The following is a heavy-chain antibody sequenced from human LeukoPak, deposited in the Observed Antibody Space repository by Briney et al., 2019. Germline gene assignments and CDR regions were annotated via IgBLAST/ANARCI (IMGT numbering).Heavy chain of an antibody. Sequence: SETLSLTCTVSGGYISSYYWSWIRQPAGKGLECIGRIYTSGSTNFNPSLKSRVTMSVDTSKNQFSLRLTSVTAADTAVYYCARDGSSGWYGWFDPWGQGTLVTVSS. CDR2: IYTSGST. CDR3: ARDGSSGWYGWFDP. D-gene: IGHD6-13*01. J-gene: IGHJ5*02. V-gene: IGHV4-4*07. CDR1: GGYISSYY.